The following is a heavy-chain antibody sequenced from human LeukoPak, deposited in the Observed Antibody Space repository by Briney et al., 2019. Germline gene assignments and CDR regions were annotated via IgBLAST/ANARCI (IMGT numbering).Heavy chain of an antibody. Sequence: PGGSLRLSCAASGFTFSSYAMSWVRQAPGQGLEWVSAISGCGGSTYYADSVKGRLTISRDNSKNTLYLQMNSLRAEDTAVYYCAKDRGGYYYDSSGLPARWFDPWGQGTLVTVSS. CDR1: GFTFSSYA. CDR3: AKDRGGYYYDSSGLPARWFDP. D-gene: IGHD3-22*01. V-gene: IGHV3-23*01. J-gene: IGHJ5*02. CDR2: ISGCGGST.